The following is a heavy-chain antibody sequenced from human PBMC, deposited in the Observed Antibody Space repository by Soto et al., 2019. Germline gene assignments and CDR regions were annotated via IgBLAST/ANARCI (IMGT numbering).Heavy chain of an antibody. V-gene: IGHV4-39*07. Sequence: PSETLSLTCTVSGGSISSSSFHWGWIRQPPGKGLEWIGSIYYSGSTYYSPSLKSRVTISVDTSKNQFSLKVTSVTAADTAVYYCARVSGSYYYGMDVWGQGTTVTVSS. CDR1: GGSISSSSFH. J-gene: IGHJ6*02. CDR2: IYYSGST. CDR3: ARVSGSYYYGMDV.